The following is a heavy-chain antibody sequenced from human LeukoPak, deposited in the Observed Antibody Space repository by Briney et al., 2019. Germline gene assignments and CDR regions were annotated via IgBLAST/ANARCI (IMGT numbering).Heavy chain of an antibody. J-gene: IGHJ6*03. CDR1: GFTFSSYA. Sequence: GGSLRLSCVASGFTFSSYAMHWVRQAPGKGLEYVSAISSNGGSTYYANSVKGRFTISRDNSKNTLYLQMGSLRAEDKAVYYCARVAMYYYYYMDVWGKGTTVTVSS. CDR3: ARVAMYYYYYMDV. V-gene: IGHV3-64*01. D-gene: IGHD2-2*01. CDR2: ISSNGGST.